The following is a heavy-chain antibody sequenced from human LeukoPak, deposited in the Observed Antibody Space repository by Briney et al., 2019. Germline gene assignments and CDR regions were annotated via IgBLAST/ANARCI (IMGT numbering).Heavy chain of an antibody. D-gene: IGHD3-10*01. CDR3: ARGRGSGKVDY. V-gene: IGHV4-38-2*02. CDR1: GYCISSGYY. J-gene: IGHJ4*02. Sequence: SETLSLTCTVSGYCISSGYYWGWIRQPPGKGLEWIGSIYHSGSTYYNPSLKSRVTISVDTSKNQFSLKLSSVTAADTAVYYCARGRGSGKVDYWGQGTLVTVSS. CDR2: IYHSGST.